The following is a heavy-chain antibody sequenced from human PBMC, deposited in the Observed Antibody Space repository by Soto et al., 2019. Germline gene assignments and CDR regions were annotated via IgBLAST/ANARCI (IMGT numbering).Heavy chain of an antibody. CDR2: IKQDGSEK. V-gene: IGHV3-7*03. J-gene: IGHJ4*02. CDR3: AREGYYDSSVYQYYFDY. D-gene: IGHD3-22*01. CDR1: GFTFSSYW. Sequence: GGSLRLSCAASGFTFSSYWMSWVRQAPGKGLEWVADIKQDGSEKYYVDSVKGRFTISRDNAKNSVYLQMNGLRAEFTAVYYCAREGYYDSSVYQYYFDYWGQGTLVTVSS.